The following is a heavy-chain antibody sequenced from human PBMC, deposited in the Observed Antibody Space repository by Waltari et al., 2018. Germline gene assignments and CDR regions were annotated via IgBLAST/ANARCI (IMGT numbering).Heavy chain of an antibody. Sequence: EVQLVESGGGLVQPGGSQRLSCTASLFTFRSYWMSWVRQAPGKGLEWVANINQDGSEKNYVESVKGRFTISRDNAKNSLYLQMDSLRVEDTAVYYCARARAVAALYYFDYWGQGTLVTVSS. CDR1: LFTFRSYW. J-gene: IGHJ4*02. V-gene: IGHV3-7*01. CDR3: ARARAVAALYYFDY. D-gene: IGHD6-19*01. CDR2: INQDGSEK.